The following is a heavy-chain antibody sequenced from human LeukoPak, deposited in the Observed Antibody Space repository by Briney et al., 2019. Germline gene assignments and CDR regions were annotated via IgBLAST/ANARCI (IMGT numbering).Heavy chain of an antibody. Sequence: PGGSLRLPCAASGFTFSSYAMSWVRQAPGKGLEWVSAISGSGGSTYYADSVKGRFTISRDNSKNTLYLQMNSLRAEDTAVYYCAKDRISKGYSSYMDVWGKGTTVTVSS. V-gene: IGHV3-23*01. CDR2: ISGSGGST. CDR3: AKDRISKGYSSYMDV. J-gene: IGHJ6*03. D-gene: IGHD6-13*01. CDR1: GFTFSSYA.